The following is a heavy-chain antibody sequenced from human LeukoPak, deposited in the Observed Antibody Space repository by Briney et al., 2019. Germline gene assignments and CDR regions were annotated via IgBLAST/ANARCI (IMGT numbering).Heavy chain of an antibody. V-gene: IGHV1-2*02. CDR1: GYTFTDNL. CDR3: VRDGLHWDYDY. D-gene: IGHD1-7*01. Sequence: ASVKVSCKTSGYTFTDNLIHWERQAPGQGLEWMGWISPTNGDTRYAQKFQGRVAMTRDTSISTGYMELSRLRSDDTAVYYCVRDGLHWDYDYWGQGTLVPVSS. J-gene: IGHJ4*02. CDR2: ISPTNGDT.